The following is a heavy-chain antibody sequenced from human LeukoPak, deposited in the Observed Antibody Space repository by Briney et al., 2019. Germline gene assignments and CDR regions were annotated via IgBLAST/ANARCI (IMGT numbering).Heavy chain of an antibody. CDR1: GFTFSSYW. D-gene: IGHD6-19*01. V-gene: IGHV3-7*01. CDR3: ARDLIAVAGRSFDY. J-gene: IGHJ4*02. Sequence: GGSLRLSCAASGFTFSSYWMSWVRQAPGKGLEWVANIKQDGSEKYYVDSVKGRFAISRDNAKNSLYLQMNSLRAEDTAVYYCARDLIAVAGRSFDYWGQGTLVTVSS. CDR2: IKQDGSEK.